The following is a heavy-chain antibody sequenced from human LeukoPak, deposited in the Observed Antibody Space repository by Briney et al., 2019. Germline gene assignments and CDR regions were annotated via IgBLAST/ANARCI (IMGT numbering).Heavy chain of an antibody. V-gene: IGHV3-7*01. CDR3: AKEGYGDYRFFDY. CDR1: GFTFSSYW. J-gene: IGHJ4*02. CDR2: IKQDGSAK. D-gene: IGHD4-17*01. Sequence: GGSLRLSCAASGFTFSSYWMSWVRQAPGKGLEWVANIKQDGSAKYYVDSVKGRFTISRDNAKNSLYLQMNSLRAEDTAVYYCAKEGYGDYRFFDYWGQGTLVTVSS.